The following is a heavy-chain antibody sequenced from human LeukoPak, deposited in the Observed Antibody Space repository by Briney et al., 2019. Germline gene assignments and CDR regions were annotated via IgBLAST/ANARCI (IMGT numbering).Heavy chain of an antibody. J-gene: IGHJ4*02. CDR1: GGSISSSSYY. CDR2: IYYSGST. D-gene: IGHD5-18*01. V-gene: IGHV4-39*01. Sequence: KPSETLSLTCTVSGGSISSSSYYWGWIRPPPGKGLEWIESIYYSGSTSYNPSLKSRVTISVDTSKNQFSLKLSSVTAADTAVYYCARSSGHSYGDFDYWGQGNLVTVSS. CDR3: ARSSGHSYGDFDY.